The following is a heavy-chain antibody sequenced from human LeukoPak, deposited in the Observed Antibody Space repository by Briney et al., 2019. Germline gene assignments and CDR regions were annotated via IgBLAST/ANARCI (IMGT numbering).Heavy chain of an antibody. Sequence: GGSLRLSCEASGFTFSSYGMSWVRQAPGQGLEWVSSISGGGGSTYYADSVKGRFTISRDNSMNTLYLQMNSLRAQGAALYYCAKGATYHGSGSYFPFDYWGQGALVTVSS. V-gene: IGHV3-23*01. J-gene: IGHJ4*02. CDR2: ISGGGGST. D-gene: IGHD3-10*01. CDR3: AKGATYHGSGSYFPFDY. CDR1: GFTFSSYG.